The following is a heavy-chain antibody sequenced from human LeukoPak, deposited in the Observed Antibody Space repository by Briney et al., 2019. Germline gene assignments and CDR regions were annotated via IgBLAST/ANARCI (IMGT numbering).Heavy chain of an antibody. CDR2: INHSGST. CDR1: GRSFSGYY. CDR3: ARTQEAGYSSGRYDSYYYCYMDV. D-gene: IGHD6-19*01. J-gene: IGHJ6*03. V-gene: IGHV4-34*01. Sequence: SETLSLTCAVYGRSFSGYYWSWIRQPPGKGLEWIGEINHSGSTNYNPSLKSRVTISVDTSKNQFSLKLSSVTAADTAVYFCARTQEAGYSSGRYDSYYYCYMDVWGKGTTVTISS.